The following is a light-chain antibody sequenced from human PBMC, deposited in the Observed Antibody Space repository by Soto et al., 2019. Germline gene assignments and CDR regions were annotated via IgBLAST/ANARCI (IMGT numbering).Light chain of an antibody. Sequence: QSALTQPASVSGSPGQSITISCTGTSSDVGGYNYVSWYQQHPGKAPKLVIYEVSSRPSGVSTRFSGSKSGNTASLTISGLQAEDEADYYCSSYTTSSTVVFGGGTQLTVL. CDR3: SSYTTSSTVV. J-gene: IGLJ2*01. CDR2: EVS. V-gene: IGLV2-14*01. CDR1: SSDVGGYNY.